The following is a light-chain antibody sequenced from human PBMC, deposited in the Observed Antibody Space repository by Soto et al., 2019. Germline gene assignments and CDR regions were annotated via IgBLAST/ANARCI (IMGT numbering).Light chain of an antibody. V-gene: IGKV3-20*01. J-gene: IGKJ2*01. Sequence: DILLTQSPYTLSLSPGERATLSCRASQSVNNNYLAWYQQRPGQAPRLLMYGASSRATDFPERFSGSGSGTDFTLTISRLAPEDFEVYYCQHYGGSVPTFGQGTKVDIK. CDR2: GAS. CDR1: QSVNNNY. CDR3: QHYGGSVPT.